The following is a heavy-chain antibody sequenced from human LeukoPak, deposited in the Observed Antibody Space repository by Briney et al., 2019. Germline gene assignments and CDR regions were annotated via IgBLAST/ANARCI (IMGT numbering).Heavy chain of an antibody. Sequence: SDTLSLTCAVSGYSISSSNWWGWSRQPLGKGLEWIGYIFYSGSAYYNPSLKSRVTMSIDTSKNQFSLKLNSVTAVDTAVYYCARTALDTTTYFHYWGQGTLVTVSS. J-gene: IGHJ4*02. V-gene: IGHV4-28*01. D-gene: IGHD5-18*01. CDR3: ARTALDTTTYFHY. CDR1: GYSISSSNW. CDR2: IFYSGSA.